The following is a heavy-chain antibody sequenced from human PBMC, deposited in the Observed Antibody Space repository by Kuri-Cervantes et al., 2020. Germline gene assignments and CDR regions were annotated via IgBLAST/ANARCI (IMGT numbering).Heavy chain of an antibody. V-gene: IGHV3-48*01. CDR2: ISSRTI. CDR3: ARDWSEQLWPTFDY. CDR1: GFAFIDYS. D-gene: IGHD5-18*01. Sequence: GESLKISCAAYGFAFIDYSLNWIRQAPGMGLEWVSYISSRTIYYADSVKGRFTISTDNAKNSVYLQMNSLRAEDTAVYYCARDWSEQLWPTFDYWGQGTLVTVSS. J-gene: IGHJ4*02.